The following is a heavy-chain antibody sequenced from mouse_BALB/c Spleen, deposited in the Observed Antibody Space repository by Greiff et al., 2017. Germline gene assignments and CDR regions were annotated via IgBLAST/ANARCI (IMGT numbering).Heavy chain of an antibody. V-gene: IGHV5-6-5*01. CDR3: ARRLLRHGAMDY. CDR1: GFTFSSYA. D-gene: IGHD1-2*01. J-gene: IGHJ4*01. CDR2: ISSGGST. Sequence: EVQRVASGGGLVKPGGSLKLSCAASGFTFSSYAMSWVRQTPEKRLEWVASISSGGSTYYPDSVKGRFTISRDNARNILYLQMSSLRSEDTAMYYCARRLLRHGAMDYWGQGTSVTVSS.